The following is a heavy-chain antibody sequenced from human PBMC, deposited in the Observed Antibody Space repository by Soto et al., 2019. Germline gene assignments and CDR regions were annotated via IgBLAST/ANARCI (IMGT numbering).Heavy chain of an antibody. CDR2: INPNSGGT. Sequence: VASVKVSCKASGYTFTGYYMHWVRQAPGQGLEWMGWINPNSGGTNYAQKFQGWVTMTRDTPISTAYMELSRLRSDDTAVYYCARVPRGIVVVTAIIDYFDYWGQGTLVTVSS. V-gene: IGHV1-2*04. CDR1: GYTFTGYY. D-gene: IGHD2-21*02. J-gene: IGHJ4*02. CDR3: ARVPRGIVVVTAIIDYFDY.